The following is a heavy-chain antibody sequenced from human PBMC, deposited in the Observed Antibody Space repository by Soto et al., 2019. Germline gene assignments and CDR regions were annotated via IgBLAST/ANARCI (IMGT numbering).Heavy chain of an antibody. Sequence: ASVKVSCKASGGTFSSYAISWVRQAPGQGLEWMGGIIPIFGTANYAQKFQGRVTITADESTSTAYMELSSLRSEDTAVYYCATLRVAVAPTQWFDPWGQGTLVTVSS. CDR3: ATLRVAVAPTQWFDP. CDR1: GGTFSSYA. J-gene: IGHJ5*02. D-gene: IGHD6-19*01. V-gene: IGHV1-69*13. CDR2: IIPIFGTA.